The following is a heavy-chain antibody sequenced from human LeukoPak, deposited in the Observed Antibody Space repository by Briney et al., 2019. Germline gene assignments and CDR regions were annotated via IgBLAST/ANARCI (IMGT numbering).Heavy chain of an antibody. D-gene: IGHD6-13*01. J-gene: IGHJ4*02. V-gene: IGHV3-48*03. CDR2: ISSSGSTI. Sequence: GGSLRLSCAASGFTFSSYGMNWVRQAPGKGLEWVSYISSSGSTIYYADSVKGRFTISRDNAKNSLYLQMNSLRAEDTAVYYCARGSSSWYEGADYWGQGTLVTVSS. CDR1: GFTFSSYG. CDR3: ARGSSSWYEGADY.